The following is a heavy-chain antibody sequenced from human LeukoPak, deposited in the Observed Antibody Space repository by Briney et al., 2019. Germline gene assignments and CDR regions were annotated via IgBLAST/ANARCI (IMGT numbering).Heavy chain of an antibody. CDR1: GGSISSSSYY. CDR3: PRGSGGARPYYFDY. Sequence: NASETLSLTCTVSGGSISSSSYYWGWIRQPPGKGLEWIGSIYYSGSTYYNPSLKSRVTISVDTSKNQFSLKLSSVTAADTAVYYCPRGSGGARPYYFDYWGQGTLVTVSS. J-gene: IGHJ4*02. CDR2: IYYSGST. V-gene: IGHV4-39*07. D-gene: IGHD6-6*01.